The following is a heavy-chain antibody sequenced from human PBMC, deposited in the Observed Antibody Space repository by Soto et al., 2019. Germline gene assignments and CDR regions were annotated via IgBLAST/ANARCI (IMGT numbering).Heavy chain of an antibody. CDR2: IDSSTKYT. CDR1: GFTFRDYY. CDR3: AREYYYTMDV. J-gene: IGHJ6*02. V-gene: IGHV3-11*05. Sequence: PGGSPRLSCGASGFTFRDYYMTWFRQAPGKGLEWLSYIDSSTKYTNYADSVKGRFTISRDNAKNSLYLQMNSLRADDTAVYYCAREYYYTMDVWGQGTMVTVSS.